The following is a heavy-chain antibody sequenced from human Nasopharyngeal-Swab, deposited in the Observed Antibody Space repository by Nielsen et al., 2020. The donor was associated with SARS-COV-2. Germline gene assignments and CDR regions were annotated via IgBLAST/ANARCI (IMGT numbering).Heavy chain of an antibody. CDR2: IYYSGNT. J-gene: IGHJ4*01. V-gene: IGHV4-39*01. CDR1: GASLSSSNYY. Sequence: SETLSLTCTVSGASLSSSNYYWGWIRQPPGKGLEWIGTIYYSGNTYFNPSLKSRVTMSVDTSKHQFSLNLSSVTAADTALYYCARHSSGWSFDYWDHGTLVTVSS. D-gene: IGHD6-19*01. CDR3: ARHSSGWSFDY.